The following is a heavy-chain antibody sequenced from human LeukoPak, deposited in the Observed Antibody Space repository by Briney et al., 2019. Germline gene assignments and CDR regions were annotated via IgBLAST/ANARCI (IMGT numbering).Heavy chain of an antibody. J-gene: IGHJ4*02. V-gene: IGHV3-21*01. CDR2: ISSSSSYI. D-gene: IGHD6-6*01. CDR1: GFTFSSYN. Sequence: GGSLRLSCAASGFTFSSYNMNWVRQAPGKGLEWFSSISSSSSYIYYADSVKGRFTISRDNAKNTLYLQMNSLRAEDTAVYYCARGLSGYASSLGYWGQGTLVTVSA. CDR3: ARGLSGYASSLGY.